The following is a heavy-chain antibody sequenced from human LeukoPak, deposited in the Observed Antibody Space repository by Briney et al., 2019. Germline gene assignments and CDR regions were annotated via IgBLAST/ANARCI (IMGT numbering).Heavy chain of an antibody. D-gene: IGHD6-19*01. CDR1: GGSISSGSYY. Sequence: PSETLSLTCTVSGGSISSGSYYWRWLRQPAGKGLEWIGRIYTSGSTNYNPSLKSRVTISVDTSKNQFSLKLSSVTAADTAVYYCARSGTSGWGYYYYYMDVWGKGTTVTVSS. CDR2: IYTSGST. V-gene: IGHV4-61*02. J-gene: IGHJ6*03. CDR3: ARSGTSGWGYYYYYMDV.